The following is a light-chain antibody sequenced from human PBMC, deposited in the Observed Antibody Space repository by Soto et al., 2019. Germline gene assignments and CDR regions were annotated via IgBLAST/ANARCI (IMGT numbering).Light chain of an antibody. V-gene: IGLV1-44*01. Sequence: QSVLTQPPSASGTSGQRVTISCSGSSSNIGSNTVNWYQQLPGTAPKLLIYSNNQRPSGVPDRFSGSKSGTSASLAISGLQSEDEADYYCAAWDDSLNVVFGGGTKVNVL. J-gene: IGLJ2*01. CDR2: SNN. CDR3: AAWDDSLNVV. CDR1: SSNIGSNT.